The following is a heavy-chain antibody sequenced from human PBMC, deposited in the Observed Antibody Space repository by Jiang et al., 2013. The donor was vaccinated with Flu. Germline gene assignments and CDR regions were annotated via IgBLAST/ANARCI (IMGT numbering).Heavy chain of an antibody. CDR3: AREVGRLQLLIRFDY. J-gene: IGHJ4*02. V-gene: IGHV1-69*01. Sequence: SWVRQAPGQGLEWMGGIIPIFGTANYAQKFQGRVTITADESTSTAYMELSSLRSEDTAVYYCAREVGRLQLLIRFDYWGQGTLVTVSS. D-gene: IGHD5-24*01. CDR2: IIPIFGTA.